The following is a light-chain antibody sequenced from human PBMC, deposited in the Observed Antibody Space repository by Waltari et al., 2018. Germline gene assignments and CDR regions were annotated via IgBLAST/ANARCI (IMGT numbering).Light chain of an antibody. J-gene: IGKJ1*01. Sequence: AIQMTQSPSSLSAVIGDRVTISCRASQDISNDLGWYQQKPGKAPKLLIYSTFTLLSGVPARFSGSRSGTDFTLTITSLQPEDFATYYCRQDYSFPWTFGQGTRVEI. CDR2: STF. CDR3: RQDYSFPWT. CDR1: QDISND. V-gene: IGKV1-6*01.